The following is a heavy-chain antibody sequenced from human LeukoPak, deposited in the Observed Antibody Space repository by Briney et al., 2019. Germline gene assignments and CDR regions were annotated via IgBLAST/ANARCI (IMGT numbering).Heavy chain of an antibody. Sequence: ASVRVSFKASGYTFTSYGISWVRQAPGQGLEWMGWISAYNGNTNYAQKLQGRVTMTTDTSTSTAYMELRSLRSDDTAVYYCARSYSGYDYFDYWGQGTLVTVSS. CDR1: GYTFTSYG. D-gene: IGHD5-12*01. CDR2: ISAYNGNT. J-gene: IGHJ4*02. CDR3: ARSYSGYDYFDY. V-gene: IGHV1-18*01.